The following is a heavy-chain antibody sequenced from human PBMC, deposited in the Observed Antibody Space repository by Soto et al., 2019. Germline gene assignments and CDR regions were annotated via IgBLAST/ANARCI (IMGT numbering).Heavy chain of an antibody. CDR1: GYSVTSSDYY. CDR2: MFYSGLT. V-gene: IGHV4-39*01. Sequence: SETLSLTCSVSGYSVTSSDYYWAWIRQPPGKGLEWIGSMFYSGLTYYNPSLKSRVTLSVDTSKNQFSVRLNSVTAAGTAVYYCAPLSVSLSGPYGIHVWGQGTTVTVSS. CDR3: APLSVSLSGPYGIHV. D-gene: IGHD2-15*01. J-gene: IGHJ6*02.